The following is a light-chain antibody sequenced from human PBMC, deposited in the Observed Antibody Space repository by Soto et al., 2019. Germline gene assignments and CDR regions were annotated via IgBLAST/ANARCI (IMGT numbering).Light chain of an antibody. Sequence: DIQMTQSPSSLSTSVGERVTITCRASQGISTFLDWYQQKPGKAPRLLIYAASRLQSGVPARFSGSGAETDFTLTITSLQSEDFAIYYCQQSYATARTFGGGTKVDIK. V-gene: IGKV1-39*01. J-gene: IGKJ4*01. CDR3: QQSYATART. CDR2: AAS. CDR1: QGISTF.